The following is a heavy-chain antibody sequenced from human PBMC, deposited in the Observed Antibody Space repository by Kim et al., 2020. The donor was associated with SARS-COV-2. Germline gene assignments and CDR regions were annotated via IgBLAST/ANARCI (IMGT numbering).Heavy chain of an antibody. CDR2: T. D-gene: IGHD2-15*01. J-gene: IGHJ4*03. Sequence: TWYATPVMGRFTISRDNCKNTLYLQMRGLRVEDTAVYFCAKDVLHRQQDFWGHGTLVTVSS. V-gene: IGHV3-23*01. CDR3: AKDVLHRQQDF.